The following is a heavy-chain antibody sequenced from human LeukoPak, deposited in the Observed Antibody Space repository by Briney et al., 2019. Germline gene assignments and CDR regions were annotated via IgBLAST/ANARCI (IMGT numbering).Heavy chain of an antibody. J-gene: IGHJ4*02. Sequence: GGSLRLSCAASGFTFSSYAMHWARQAPGKGLEWVAFIRNDGSNDYYADSVKGRFTISRDNSENNVYLQMHSLRVEDTSIYYCVRDYNWGFDYWGQGTVVAVSS. CDR1: GFTFSSYA. CDR3: VRDYNWGFDY. CDR2: IRNDGSND. V-gene: IGHV3-30*02. D-gene: IGHD1-1*01.